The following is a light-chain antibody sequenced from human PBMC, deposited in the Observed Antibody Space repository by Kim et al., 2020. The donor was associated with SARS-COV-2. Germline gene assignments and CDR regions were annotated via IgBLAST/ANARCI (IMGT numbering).Light chain of an antibody. CDR1: SSDIGGYNY. CDR2: EVS. V-gene: IGLV2-8*01. CDR3: SSNAAIRNWV. Sequence: QSALTQPPSASGSPGQSVTISCTGTSSDIGGYNYVSWYQQHPGKAPKFMIYEVSKRPSGVPDRFSGSKSGNTASLTVSGLQAEDEADYYCSSNAAIRNWVFGGGTKLTVL. J-gene: IGLJ3*02.